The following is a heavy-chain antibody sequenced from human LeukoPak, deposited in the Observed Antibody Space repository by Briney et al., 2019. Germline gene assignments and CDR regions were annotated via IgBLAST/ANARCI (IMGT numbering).Heavy chain of an antibody. CDR2: MFHSGDT. CDR3: AKVGAYGDYARHDY. J-gene: IGHJ4*02. D-gene: IGHD4-17*01. V-gene: IGHV4-38-2*01. Sequence: PSETLSLTCDVSGYSISSGSYWGWIRQPPGKGLEWIGCMFHSGDTYHNPSLKSRVTISADTSKNQFSLKLTSVTAADTAVYYCAKVGAYGDYARHDYWGQGTLVTVSS. CDR1: GYSISSGSY.